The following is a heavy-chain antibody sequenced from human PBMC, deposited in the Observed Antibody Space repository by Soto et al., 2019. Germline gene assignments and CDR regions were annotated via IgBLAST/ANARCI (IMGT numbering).Heavy chain of an antibody. J-gene: IGHJ4*02. Sequence: GGSLRLSCAASGFTFSSYAMSWVRQAPGKGLEWVASIKDDGSEIYYLQSVRGRFTISRDSAGNALHLAMNYMSAEDTGVYFCARDIGFDYVNWGQGTLVTVSS. CDR3: ARDIGFDYVN. CDR1: GFTFSSYA. D-gene: IGHD5-12*01. V-gene: IGHV3-7*01. CDR2: IKDDGSEI.